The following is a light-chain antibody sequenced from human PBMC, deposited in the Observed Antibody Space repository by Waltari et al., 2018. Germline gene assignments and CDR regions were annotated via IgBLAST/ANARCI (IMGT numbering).Light chain of an antibody. CDR1: QSLLYSNGYNY. J-gene: IGKJ2*01. V-gene: IGKV2-28*01. CDR2: LGS. CDR3: MQSLQALRT. Sequence: EIVMTQSPLSLPVTPGEQASISCRSSQSLLYSNGYNYLDWYLQKPGQSPQLLIYLGSSRASGVPDRFSGSGSGTDFTLKISRVEAEDVGVYFCMQSLQALRTYGQGTRLEIK.